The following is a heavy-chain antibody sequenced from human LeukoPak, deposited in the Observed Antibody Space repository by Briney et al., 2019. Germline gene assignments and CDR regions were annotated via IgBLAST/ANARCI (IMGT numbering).Heavy chain of an antibody. V-gene: IGHV3-30-3*01. CDR2: ISHDGSNK. Sequence: GGSLRLSCAASEFTFSTYAMHWVRQAPGKGLEWVAVISHDGSNKYYADSVKGRFTISRDNSKNTLYLQMNSLRAEDTAVYYCAGDHTGHNFYWGQGTLVTVSS. J-gene: IGHJ4*02. CDR1: EFTFSTYA. D-gene: IGHD5-24*01. CDR3: AGDHTGHNFY.